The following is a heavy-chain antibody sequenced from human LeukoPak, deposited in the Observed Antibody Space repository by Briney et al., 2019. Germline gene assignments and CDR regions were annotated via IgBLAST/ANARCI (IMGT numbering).Heavy chain of an antibody. V-gene: IGHV4-4*02. Sequence: SGTLSLTCAVSGGSISGNNWWSWVRQPPNKGLEWIGEMYHSGSAIYNPSLKSRVTISVDKSKNQFSLKLSSVTAADTAVYYCARDYYSLKTGRVRAFDIWGQGTMVTVSS. CDR1: GGSISGNNW. CDR3: ARDYYSLKTGRVRAFDI. CDR2: MYHSGSA. D-gene: IGHD3-10*01. J-gene: IGHJ3*02.